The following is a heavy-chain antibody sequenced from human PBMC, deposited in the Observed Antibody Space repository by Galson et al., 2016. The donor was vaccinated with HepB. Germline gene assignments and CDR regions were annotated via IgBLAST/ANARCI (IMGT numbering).Heavy chain of an antibody. CDR2: IWSDGSNK. V-gene: IGHV3-33*01. D-gene: IGHD5-18*01. Sequence: SLRLSCAASGFTFSSYGMHWVRQAPGKGLEWVAGIWSDGSNKYYADSVKGRFTISRDNSKNTLYLQMNSLRAEDTAVYYCAREGHLWLACFDNWGQGTLVTVSS. J-gene: IGHJ4*02. CDR1: GFTFSSYG. CDR3: AREGHLWLACFDN.